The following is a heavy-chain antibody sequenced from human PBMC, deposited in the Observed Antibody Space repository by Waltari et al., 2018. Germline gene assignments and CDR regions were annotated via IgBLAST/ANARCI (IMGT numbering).Heavy chain of an antibody. Sequence: QVQLQQWGAGLLKPSETLSLTCAVYGGSFSGYYWSWIRQPPGKGLEWIGEINHSGSTNYNPSLKSRVTISVDTSKNQFSLKLSSVTAADTAVYYCARVPRAGTWTRWGYFDYWGQGTPVTVSS. CDR2: INHSGST. CDR3: ARVPRAGTWTRWGYFDY. CDR1: GGSFSGYY. J-gene: IGHJ4*02. V-gene: IGHV4-34*01. D-gene: IGHD6-13*01.